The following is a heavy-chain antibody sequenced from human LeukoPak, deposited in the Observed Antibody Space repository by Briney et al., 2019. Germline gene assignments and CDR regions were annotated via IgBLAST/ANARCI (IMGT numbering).Heavy chain of an antibody. V-gene: IGHV3-11*04. CDR2: ISSSGSTI. J-gene: IGHJ4*02. D-gene: IGHD5-18*01. CDR3: ARDRRFVDSYGTENFDFDY. CDR1: GFTFSDYY. Sequence: PGGSLRLSCAASGFTFSDYYMSWIRQAPGKGLEWVSYISSSGSTIYYADSVKGRFTISRDNAKNSLYLQMNSLRAEDTAVYYCARDRRFVDSYGTENFDFDYWGQGTLVTVSS.